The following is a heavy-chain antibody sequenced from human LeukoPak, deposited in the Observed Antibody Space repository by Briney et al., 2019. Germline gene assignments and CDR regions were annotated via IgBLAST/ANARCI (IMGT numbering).Heavy chain of an antibody. J-gene: IGHJ3*02. CDR2: INYSETT. Sequence: SETLSLTCTVSGGSISSYYWSWIRQPPGKGLEWIGYINYSETTNYNPSLKSRVTMSVDTSKDQFSLKLSSVTAADTAVYYCASLILGVYAFDIWGQGTMVTVSS. V-gene: IGHV4-59*12. CDR1: GGSISSYY. D-gene: IGHD2-8*02. CDR3: ASLILGVYAFDI.